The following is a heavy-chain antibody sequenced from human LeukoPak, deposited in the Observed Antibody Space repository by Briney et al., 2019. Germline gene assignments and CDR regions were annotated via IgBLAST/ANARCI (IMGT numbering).Heavy chain of an antibody. CDR1: GYTFTGYY. D-gene: IGHD3-10*01. CDR2: INPNSGGT. V-gene: IGHV1-2*02. CDR3: ARGYYYGSGSPKG. J-gene: IGHJ1*01. Sequence: ASVKVSCKASGYTFTGYYMHWVRQAPGQGLEWMGWINPNSGGTNYAQKFRGRVTMTRDTSISTAYMELSRLRSDDTAVYYCARGYYYGSGSPKGWGQGTLVTVSS.